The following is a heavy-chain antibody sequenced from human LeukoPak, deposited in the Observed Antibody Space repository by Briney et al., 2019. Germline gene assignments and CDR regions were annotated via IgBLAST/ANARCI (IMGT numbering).Heavy chain of an antibody. CDR2: ISTTSSTT. V-gene: IGHV3-48*04. CDR3: ARDSDFWRGYIL. J-gene: IGHJ4*02. Sequence: GGSLRLSCAASGFTFSSYSMNWVRQAPGKGLEWVSHISTTSSTTYYADSVKGRFTMSRDNAKNSVYLQMNSLRAEDTAVYYCARDSDFWRGYILWGQGTLVSVSS. D-gene: IGHD3-3*01. CDR1: GFTFSSYS.